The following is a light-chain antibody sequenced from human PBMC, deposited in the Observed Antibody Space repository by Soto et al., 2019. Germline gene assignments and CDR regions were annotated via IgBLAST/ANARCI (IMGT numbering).Light chain of an antibody. CDR3: KSYAGSNTYV. Sequence: QSALTQPASVSGSPGQSITISCTGTSSDVGNSNFVSWYQHHPGKAPKLMIYEGTKLSSGVSNRFSGSKSGNTASLTISGLQAEDEADYFCKSYAGSNTYVFGSGTKLTVL. CDR1: SSDVGNSNF. V-gene: IGLV2-23*01. CDR2: EGT. J-gene: IGLJ1*01.